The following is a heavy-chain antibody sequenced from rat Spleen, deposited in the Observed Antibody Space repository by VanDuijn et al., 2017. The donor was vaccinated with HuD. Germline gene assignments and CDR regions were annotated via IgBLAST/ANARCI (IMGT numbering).Heavy chain of an antibody. J-gene: IGHJ2*01. V-gene: IGHV5-25*01. Sequence: EVQLVESGGGLVQPGRSMKLSCAASGLSFSNYDMAWVRQAPTKGLEWVASISYDGTATYYRDSVKGRFTLSRDNAKSTLYLQMDSLRSEDTATYYCTRQTGSLFDYWGQGVMVTVSS. CDR3: TRQTGSLFDY. CDR2: ISYDGTAT. CDR1: GLSFSNYD. D-gene: IGHD5-1*01.